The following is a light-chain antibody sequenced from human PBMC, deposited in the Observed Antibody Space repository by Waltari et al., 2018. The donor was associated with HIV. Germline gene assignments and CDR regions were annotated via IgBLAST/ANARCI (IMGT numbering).Light chain of an antibody. CDR1: QSVLYSSNNKNY. CDR3: QQHYDSPIT. Sequence: DIVMTQSPDSLAVSLGERATINGKSSQSVLYSSNNKNYLAWYQQKSGQPPKLLISWASTRESGVPDRFSGSGYGTDFTLTISSLQAEDVAVYYCQQHYDSPITFGQGTRLEIK. J-gene: IGKJ5*01. CDR2: WAS. V-gene: IGKV4-1*01.